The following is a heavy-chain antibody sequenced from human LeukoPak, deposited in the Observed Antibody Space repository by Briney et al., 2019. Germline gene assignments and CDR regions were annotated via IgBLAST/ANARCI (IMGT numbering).Heavy chain of an antibody. Sequence: SQTLSLTCTVSGGSISSGGYYWSWIRQHPGKGLEWIGYIYYSGSTYYNPSLKSRVTISVDTSKNQFSLKLSSVTAADTAVYYCARGITMVRYYYYYYMDVWGKGTTVTVS. CDR1: GGSISSGGYY. CDR2: IYYSGST. J-gene: IGHJ6*03. CDR3: ARGITMVRYYYYYYMDV. V-gene: IGHV4-31*03. D-gene: IGHD3-10*01.